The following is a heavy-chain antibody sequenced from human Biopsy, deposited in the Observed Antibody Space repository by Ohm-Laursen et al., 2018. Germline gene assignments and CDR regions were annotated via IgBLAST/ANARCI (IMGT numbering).Heavy chain of an antibody. Sequence: VKISCNASGGTFINYAISWVRQAPGQGLEWLGGNIPILGTGNYAQKFQDRVTVAADTSTSTATMELRSLRSDDTAVYYCATKLTGYFHHWGQGTLVIVSS. CDR3: ATKLTGYFHH. D-gene: IGHD3-9*01. J-gene: IGHJ1*01. CDR2: NIPILGTG. V-gene: IGHV1-69*13. CDR1: GGTFINYA.